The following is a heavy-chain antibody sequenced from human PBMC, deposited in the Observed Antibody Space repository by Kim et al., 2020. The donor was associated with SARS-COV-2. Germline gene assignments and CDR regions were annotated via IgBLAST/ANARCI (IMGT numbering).Heavy chain of an antibody. V-gene: IGHV4-61*02. CDR1: GGSISSGSYY. CDR3: AREGRCSSTSCYTGPDYYYYGMDV. J-gene: IGHJ6*02. Sequence: SETLSLTCTVSGGSISSGSYYWSWIRQPAGNGLEWIGRIYTSGSTNYNPSLKSRVTISVDTSKNQFSLKLSSVTAADTVVYYCAREGRCSSTSCYTGPDYYYYGMDVWGQGTTVTVSS. D-gene: IGHD2-2*02. CDR2: IYTSGST.